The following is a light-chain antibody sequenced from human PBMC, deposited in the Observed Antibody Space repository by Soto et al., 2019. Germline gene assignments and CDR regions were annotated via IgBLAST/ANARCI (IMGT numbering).Light chain of an antibody. CDR2: EVS. J-gene: IGLJ1*01. Sequence: QSALTQPASVSGSLGQSITISCTGTSSDIGAYNSVSWYQYHPGKVPRLLIFEVSDRPSGVSNRFSGSKSGNTASLTISGLQAEDEADYFCSSYVSGATYVFXTGTKVTVL. CDR1: SSDIGAYNS. V-gene: IGLV2-14*01. CDR3: SSYVSGATYV.